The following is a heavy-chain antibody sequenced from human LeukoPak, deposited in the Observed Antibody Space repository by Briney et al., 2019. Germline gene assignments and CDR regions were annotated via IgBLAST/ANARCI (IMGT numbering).Heavy chain of an antibody. J-gene: IGHJ3*02. Sequence: SETLSLTCTVSGGSISSYYWSWLRQPPGKGLEYIGYSHYTGSTKYNPSLKSRVTISLDTSGNQFSLKLSSVTAADTAVYYCAGGYCGGACQLGGLDMWGQGTMVTVSS. CDR2: SHYTGST. CDR1: GGSISSYY. V-gene: IGHV4-59*01. CDR3: AGGYCGGACQLGGLDM. D-gene: IGHD2-21*02.